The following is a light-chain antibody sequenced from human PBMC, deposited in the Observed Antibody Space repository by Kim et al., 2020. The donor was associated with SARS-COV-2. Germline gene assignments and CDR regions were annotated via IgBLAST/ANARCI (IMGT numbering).Light chain of an antibody. CDR2: GAA. CDR3: QQYGSSPPVT. CDR1: QSDSSRY. J-gene: IGKJ5*01. Sequence: PGEGATVTCRASQSDSSRYLAWCQQKQGQAPRHRINGAASRATGRPDRCSGSRCGTKFTITISRLEPDDVAVYYCQQYGSSPPVTFGQGTRLEIK. V-gene: IGKV3-20*01.